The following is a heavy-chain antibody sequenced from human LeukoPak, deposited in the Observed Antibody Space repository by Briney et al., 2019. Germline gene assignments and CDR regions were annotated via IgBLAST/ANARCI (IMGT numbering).Heavy chain of an antibody. Sequence: GGSLRLSCAASGFIFDSVGMNWVRQAPGKGLEWVSVIYSGGSTYYADSVKGRFTISRDNSKNTLYLQMNSLRAEDTAVYYCARDLLDYDSSGYFGYWGQGTLVTVSS. D-gene: IGHD3-22*01. CDR1: GFIFDSVG. V-gene: IGHV3-66*01. CDR3: ARDLLDYDSSGYFGY. CDR2: IYSGGST. J-gene: IGHJ4*02.